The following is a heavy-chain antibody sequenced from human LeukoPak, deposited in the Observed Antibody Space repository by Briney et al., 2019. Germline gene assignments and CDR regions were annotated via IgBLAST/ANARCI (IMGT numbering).Heavy chain of an antibody. V-gene: IGHV4-30-4*07. J-gene: IGHJ6*03. CDR2: RHSTGNS. CDR1: KDPIISFDHS. D-gene: IGHD4-17*01. Sequence: SETLSLTCDVSKDPIISFDHSWSWIRHFPGKGLEWMGYRHSTGNSYYNPSLRGRVFISEDSSTGHLSLTLSFVTAADTAVYYCARRPPVTPPTPLYYYYMDVWGKGTTVTVSS. CDR3: ARRPPVTPPTPLYYYYMDV.